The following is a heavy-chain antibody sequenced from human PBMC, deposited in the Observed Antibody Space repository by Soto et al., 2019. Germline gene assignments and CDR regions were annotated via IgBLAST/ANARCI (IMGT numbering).Heavy chain of an antibody. D-gene: IGHD3-22*01. CDR3: ARTVAIVVVIDY. CDR1: GGSISSGGYY. Sequence: SETLSLTCTVSGGSISSGGYYWSWIRQHPGKGLEWIGYIYYSGSTYYNPSLKSRVTISVDTSKNQFSLKLSSVTAADTAVYYCARTVAIVVVIDYWGQGTLVTVSS. V-gene: IGHV4-31*03. CDR2: IYYSGST. J-gene: IGHJ4*02.